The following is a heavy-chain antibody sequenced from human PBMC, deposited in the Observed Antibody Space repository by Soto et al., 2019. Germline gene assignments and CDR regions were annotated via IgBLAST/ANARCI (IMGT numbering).Heavy chain of an antibody. CDR2: VHSSGST. V-gene: IGHV4-59*08. Sequence: PSLTLSLNRTVSRDCISSCYWNWVRKPPGKELEWIGYVHSSGSTNYNPSLKSRVTMSVDTSQSQVSLRLTSVTAADTAVYYCARRGTGGYRSGGRCPPFDHWGQGILVTVSA. J-gene: IGHJ4*02. D-gene: IGHD2-15*01. CDR3: ARRGTGGYRSGGRCPPFDH. CDR1: RDCISSCY.